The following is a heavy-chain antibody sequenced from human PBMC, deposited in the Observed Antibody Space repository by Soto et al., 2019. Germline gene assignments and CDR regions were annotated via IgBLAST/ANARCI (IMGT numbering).Heavy chain of an antibody. D-gene: IGHD4-17*01. CDR3: AKDRRDGEYNSVYDF. J-gene: IGHJ4*02. V-gene: IGHV3-30*18. CDR1: GFRFSDYG. CDR2: MSFDGTYK. Sequence: QVQLAESGGGVVQPGRSLRLSCVGSGFRFSDYGMHWVRQAPGKGLEWVAMMSFDGTYKYYADAVKGRFIISRDNSKNPLYLQMNSLGAEDTAVYYCAKDRRDGEYNSVYDFWGQGTLVTVSS.